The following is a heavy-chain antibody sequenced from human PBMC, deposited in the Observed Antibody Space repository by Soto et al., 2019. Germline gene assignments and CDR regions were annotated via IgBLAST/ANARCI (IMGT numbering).Heavy chain of an antibody. CDR1: SGSTSCGGYY. CDR3: AKSIAP. V-gene: IGHV4-31*03. CDR2: IYYSGST. J-gene: IGHJ5*02. Sequence: QVQLQESGPGLVKPSQTLSLTCTVSSGSTSCGGYYCSWIRQHPGKGLEWIGYIYYSGSTDYNPSLKRRVTISVDTSKNQFSMKLSSVTAADTAVYYCAKSIAPWGQGTLVTVSS.